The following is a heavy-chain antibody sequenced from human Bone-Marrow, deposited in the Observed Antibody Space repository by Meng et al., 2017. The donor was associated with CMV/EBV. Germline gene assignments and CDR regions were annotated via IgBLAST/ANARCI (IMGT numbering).Heavy chain of an antibody. J-gene: IGHJ3*02. CDR3: ARILSGWNNDAFDI. CDR1: GYTFTSYG. D-gene: IGHD1/OR15-1a*01. CDR2: ISPYNGNT. V-gene: IGHV1-18*01. Sequence: ASVKVSCKASGYTFTSYGISWVRQAPGQGLEWMGWISPYNGNTNYAQKLQGRVTMTTDTSTSTAYMELRSLRSDDTAVYYCARILSGWNNDAFDIWGQGTMVTVSS.